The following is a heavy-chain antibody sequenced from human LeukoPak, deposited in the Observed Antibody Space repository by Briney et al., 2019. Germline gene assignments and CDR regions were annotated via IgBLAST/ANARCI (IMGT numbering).Heavy chain of an antibody. CDR2: IRYDGSNK. CDR1: GFTFSSYG. V-gene: IGHV3-30*02. CDR3: AKGYDFWSGYPPY. Sequence: GGSLRLSCAASGFTFSSYGMHWVRQAPGKGLEWVAFIRYDGSNKYYADSVKGRFTISRDNSKNTLHLQMNSLRAEDTAVYYCAKGYDFWSGYPPYWGQGTLVTVSS. D-gene: IGHD3-3*01. J-gene: IGHJ4*02.